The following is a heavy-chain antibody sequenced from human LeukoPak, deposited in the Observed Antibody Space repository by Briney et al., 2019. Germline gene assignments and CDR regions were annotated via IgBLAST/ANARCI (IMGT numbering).Heavy chain of an antibody. Sequence: SVKVSCKASGGTFTSYAISWVRQAPGQGLEWMGRIIPIFDTTNYAQKLQGRVTITADKSTTTAYMELSSLRSEDTAVYYCARGPYYYDFWGQGTLVTVSS. J-gene: IGHJ4*02. V-gene: IGHV1-69*06. CDR2: IIPIFDTT. CDR3: ARGPYYYDF. CDR1: GGTFTSYA. D-gene: IGHD3-16*01.